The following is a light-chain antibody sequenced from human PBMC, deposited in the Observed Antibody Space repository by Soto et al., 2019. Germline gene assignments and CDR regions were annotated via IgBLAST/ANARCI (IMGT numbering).Light chain of an antibody. CDR2: EVN. Sequence: SVLTQPASVSGSPGQSITISCTGSTSDVGGYDYVSWYQQHPGKAPKVMIYEVNNRPSGVSNRFSGSKSGNTASLTISGLQAEDEADYYCSSYTSSSPLVLFGGGTKLTVL. V-gene: IGLV2-14*01. J-gene: IGLJ2*01. CDR1: TSDVGGYDY. CDR3: SSYTSSSPLVL.